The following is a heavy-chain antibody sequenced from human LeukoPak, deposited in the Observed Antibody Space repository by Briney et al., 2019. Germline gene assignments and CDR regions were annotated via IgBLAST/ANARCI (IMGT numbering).Heavy chain of an antibody. CDR3: AKDTGYYDSSGYYLD. Sequence: PGGSLRLSCAASGFTFSSYGMHWVRQAPGKGLEWVAVIWYDGSNKYYADSVKGRFTISRDNSKNTLYLQMNSLRAEDTAVYYCAKDTGYYDSSGYYLDWGQGTLVTVSS. D-gene: IGHD3-22*01. CDR1: GFTFSSYG. J-gene: IGHJ4*02. CDR2: IWYDGSNK. V-gene: IGHV3-33*06.